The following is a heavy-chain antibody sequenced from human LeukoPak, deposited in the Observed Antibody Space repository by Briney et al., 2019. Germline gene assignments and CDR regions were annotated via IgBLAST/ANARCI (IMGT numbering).Heavy chain of an antibody. CDR1: GFTFSSYS. Sequence: KSGGSLRLSCAASGFTFSSYSMNWVRQAPGKGLEWVSSISSSSSYIYYADSVKGRFTISRDNAKMSLYLQMNSLRVEDTAVYYCATYSTRNAREFQSWGQGTLVTVSS. CDR3: ATYSTRNAREFQS. J-gene: IGHJ1*01. V-gene: IGHV3-21*01. CDR2: ISSSSSYI. D-gene: IGHD4-11*01.